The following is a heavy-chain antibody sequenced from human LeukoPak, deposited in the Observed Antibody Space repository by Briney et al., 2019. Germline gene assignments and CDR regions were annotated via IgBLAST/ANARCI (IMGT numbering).Heavy chain of an antibody. Sequence: GGSLRLSCAASGFTFGDYYMSWIRQAPGKGLEWVSYISSSGSTIYYADSVKGRFTISRDNAKNSLYLQMNSLRAEDTAVYYCARDCSSTSCYTAPYYYYGMDVWGQGTTVTVSS. CDR2: ISSSGSTI. CDR1: GFTFGDYY. D-gene: IGHD2-2*02. J-gene: IGHJ6*02. V-gene: IGHV3-11*01. CDR3: ARDCSSTSCYTAPYYYYGMDV.